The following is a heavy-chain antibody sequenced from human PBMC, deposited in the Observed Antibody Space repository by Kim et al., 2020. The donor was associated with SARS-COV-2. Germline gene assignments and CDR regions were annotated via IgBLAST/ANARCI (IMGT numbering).Heavy chain of an antibody. CDR3: AKGGRADY. CDR1: GFTFSTNA. J-gene: IGHJ4*02. Sequence: GGSLRLSCAASGFTFSTNAMSWVRQAPGKGLEWLSVISDSGGWTNYADPVNSRFIITSNNSKNATYRVMNSVRVEDTADYYCAKGGRADYMGQGTLLTAS. V-gene: IGHV3-23*01. D-gene: IGHD3-16*01. CDR2: ISDSGGWT.